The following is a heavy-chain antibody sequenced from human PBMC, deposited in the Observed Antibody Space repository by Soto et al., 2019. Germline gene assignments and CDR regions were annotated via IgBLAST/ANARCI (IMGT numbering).Heavy chain of an antibody. CDR3: ASQNGASYYFDY. CDR2: IYYSGGT. D-gene: IGHD1-1*01. Sequence: SETLSLTCTVSGGSISSSSYYWGWIRQPPGKGLEWIGSIYYSGGTYYNPSLKSRVTISVDTSKNQFSLKLSSVTAADTAVYYCASQNGASYYFDYWGQGTLVTVSS. V-gene: IGHV4-39*01. CDR1: GGSISSSSYY. J-gene: IGHJ4*02.